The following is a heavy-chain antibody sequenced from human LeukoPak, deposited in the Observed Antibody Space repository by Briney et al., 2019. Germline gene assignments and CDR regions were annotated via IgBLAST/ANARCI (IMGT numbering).Heavy chain of an antibody. CDR2: ISGVSGNT. CDR1: GFTFSSYA. Sequence: GGSLRLSCAASGFTFSSYAMSWVRQAPGKGLEWVSAISGVSGNTYYADSVKGRFTISRDNSKNTLYLQMNSLRPEDTAVYYCAVGTRIVEGFIWGQGTMVTVSS. D-gene: IGHD3-22*01. CDR3: AVGTRIVEGFI. J-gene: IGHJ3*02. V-gene: IGHV3-23*01.